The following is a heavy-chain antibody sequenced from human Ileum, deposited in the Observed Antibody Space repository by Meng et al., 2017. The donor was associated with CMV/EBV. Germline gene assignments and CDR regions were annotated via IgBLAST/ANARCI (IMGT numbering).Heavy chain of an antibody. V-gene: IGHV3-30*02. CDR3: AKDHPGFDC. Sequence: GESLKISCAASGFTFRSYGMHWVRQAPGKGLEWVAFIRNDESNQYYADSVKGRFTISRDISKNTLYLQMNSLRVEDTAVEYCAKDHPGFDCWGQGTLVTVSS. J-gene: IGHJ4*02. CDR1: GFTFRSYG. CDR2: IRNDESNQ.